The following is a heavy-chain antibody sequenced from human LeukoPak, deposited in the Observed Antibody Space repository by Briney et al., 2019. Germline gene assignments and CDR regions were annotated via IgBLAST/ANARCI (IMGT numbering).Heavy chain of an antibody. CDR1: GYSISSGYY. Sequence: SETLSLTCAVSGYSISSGYYWGWIRQPPGKGLEWIGSIYHSGSTYYNPSLKSRVTISVDTSKNQFSLKLSSVTAADTAVYYCASRSHTAMAVYAFDIWGQGTMVTVSS. J-gene: IGHJ3*02. CDR3: ASRSHTAMAVYAFDI. V-gene: IGHV4-38-2*01. CDR2: IYHSGST. D-gene: IGHD5-18*01.